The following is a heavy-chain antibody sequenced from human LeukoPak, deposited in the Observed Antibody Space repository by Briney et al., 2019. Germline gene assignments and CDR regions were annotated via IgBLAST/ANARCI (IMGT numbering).Heavy chain of an antibody. Sequence: GGSLRLSCAASGFTFSSYAMSWVRQAPGKGPEWVAKMKEDGGEEHYVDSVKGRFTISRDNAKNSLYLQMNGLRVEDTAVYYCATGGALGGHFPYWGQGTLVTVSS. D-gene: IGHD1-26*01. CDR1: GFTFSSYA. V-gene: IGHV3-7*01. J-gene: IGHJ4*02. CDR2: MKEDGGEE. CDR3: ATGGALGGHFPY.